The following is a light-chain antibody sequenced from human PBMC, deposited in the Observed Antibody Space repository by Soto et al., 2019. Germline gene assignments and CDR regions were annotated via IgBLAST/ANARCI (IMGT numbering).Light chain of an antibody. Sequence: DIQMTQSPSTLSASVGDRVTITCRASQTVGSCLAWYQQKPGTAPKFLIYDASTLESGVPSRVSGSGSGTEFTLTIRRPPPDGFANYYCQQYYNYPLTFGRGTKVDIK. CDR3: QQYYNYPLT. J-gene: IGKJ3*01. CDR1: QTVGSC. CDR2: DAS. V-gene: IGKV1-5*01.